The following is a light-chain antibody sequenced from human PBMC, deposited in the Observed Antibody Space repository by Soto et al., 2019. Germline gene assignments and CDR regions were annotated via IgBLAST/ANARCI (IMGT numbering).Light chain of an antibody. V-gene: IGKV3-15*01. CDR2: GAS. CDR1: RSVSSN. Sequence: EIGMSQSPATLSVSQGERATLSCRASRSVSSNLAWYQQKPGQAPRLLIYGASTRATGIPARFSGSGSGTEFTLTISSLQSEDFAVYYCHQYDNWPKTFGQGTRLE. CDR3: HQYDNWPKT. J-gene: IGKJ5*01.